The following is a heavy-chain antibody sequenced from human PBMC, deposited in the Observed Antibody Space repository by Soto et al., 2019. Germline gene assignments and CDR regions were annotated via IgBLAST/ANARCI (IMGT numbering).Heavy chain of an antibody. D-gene: IGHD6-13*01. CDR1: GGSISSYY. V-gene: IGHV4-59*12. CDR3: AREVAAAGRVDY. Sequence: SETLSLTYTVSGGSISSYYWSWLRQPPGKGLEWIGYIYYSGSTNYNPSLKSRVTISVDTSKNQFSLKLSSVTAADTAVYYCAREVAAAGRVDYWGQGTLVTVSS. CDR2: IYYSGST. J-gene: IGHJ4*02.